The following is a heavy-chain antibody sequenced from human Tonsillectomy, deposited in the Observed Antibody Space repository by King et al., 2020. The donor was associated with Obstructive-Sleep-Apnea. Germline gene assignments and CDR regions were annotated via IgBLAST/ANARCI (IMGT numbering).Heavy chain of an antibody. Sequence: VQLPQWGAGLLKPSETLSLTCAVYGGSFSGYYWSWIRQPPGKGLEWIGEINHSGSTNYIPSLKSRVTISVDTSKNQFSLKVSSVTAADTAVYCCARDPPGYYYALDVWGQGTTVTVSS. V-gene: IGHV4-34*01. CDR3: ARDPPGYYYALDV. CDR1: GGSFSGYY. J-gene: IGHJ6*02. D-gene: IGHD1-14*01. CDR2: INHSGST.